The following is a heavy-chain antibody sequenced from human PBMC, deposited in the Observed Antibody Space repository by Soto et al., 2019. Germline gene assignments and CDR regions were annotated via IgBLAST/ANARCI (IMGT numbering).Heavy chain of an antibody. V-gene: IGHV1-18*01. Sequence: QVQLVQSGAEVKKPGASVKVSCKASGYTFTSYAISWVRQAPGQGLEWMGWISAYNGNTNYAQKRQGRATMTRDTSTSTDDMELRSLRSDDTAVYYCARHGGYSYADYFDYWGQGTLVTVSS. J-gene: IGHJ4*02. CDR2: ISAYNGNT. CDR3: ARHGGYSYADYFDY. D-gene: IGHD5-18*01. CDR1: GYTFTSYA.